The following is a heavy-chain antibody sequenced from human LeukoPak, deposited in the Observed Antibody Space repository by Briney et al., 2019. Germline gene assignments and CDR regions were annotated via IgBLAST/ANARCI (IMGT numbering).Heavy chain of an antibody. CDR1: GGSISSYY. D-gene: IGHD6-13*01. CDR3: ARAERAAAKFLLNY. J-gene: IGHJ4*02. Sequence: PSETLSLTCTVSGGSISSYYWSWIRQPPGKGLEWIGYIYYSGSTNYNPSLKSRVTISVDTSKNQFSLKLSSVTAADTAVYYCARAERAAAKFLLNYWGQGTLVTVSS. CDR2: IYYSGST. V-gene: IGHV4-59*01.